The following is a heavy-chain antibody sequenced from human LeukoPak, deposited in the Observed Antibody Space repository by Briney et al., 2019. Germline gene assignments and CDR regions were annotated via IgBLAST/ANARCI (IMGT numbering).Heavy chain of an antibody. D-gene: IGHD2-2*01. Sequence: PSETLSLTCAVYGGSFSGYYWSWIRQPPGKGLEWIGEINHSGSTNYNPSLKSRVTISVDTSKNQFSLKLSSVTAADTAVYYCAREGPIVVVPAAPAARYFQHWGQGTLVTVSS. J-gene: IGHJ1*01. CDR3: AREGPIVVVPAAPAARYFQH. CDR2: INHSGST. CDR1: GGSFSGYY. V-gene: IGHV4-34*01.